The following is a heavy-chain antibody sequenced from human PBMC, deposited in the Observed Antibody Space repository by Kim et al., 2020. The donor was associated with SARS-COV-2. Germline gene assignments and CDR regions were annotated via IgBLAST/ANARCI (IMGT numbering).Heavy chain of an antibody. CDR2: TYFRSKWYF. Sequence: QTLSLTCAISGDRVSNGRAAWNWIRQSPSRGLEWLGRTYFRSKWYFDYSPSLKSRISVNPDTSKNLFSLQLNSVTPEDTAVYYCARDGALGLDALDIWGQGTKVIVSS. CDR3: ARDGALGLDALDI. J-gene: IGHJ3*02. V-gene: IGHV6-1*01. CDR1: GDRVSNGRAA. D-gene: IGHD7-27*01.